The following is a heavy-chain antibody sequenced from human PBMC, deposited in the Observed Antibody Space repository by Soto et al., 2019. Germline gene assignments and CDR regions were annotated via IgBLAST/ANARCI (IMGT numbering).Heavy chain of an antibody. CDR3: ARRTRQQPNWYFDL. CDR1: GGSFSGYY. J-gene: IGHJ2*01. D-gene: IGHD6-13*01. V-gene: IGHV4-34*01. Sequence: SETLSLTCAVYGGSFSGYYWIWIRPPPGKGLEWIGEINHSGSTNYNPSLKSRVTISVDTSKNQFSLKLSSVTAADTAVYYCARRTRQQPNWYFDLWGRGTLVTVSS. CDR2: INHSGST.